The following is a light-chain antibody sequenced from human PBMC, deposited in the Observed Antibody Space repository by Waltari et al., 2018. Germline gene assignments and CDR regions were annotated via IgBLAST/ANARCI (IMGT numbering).Light chain of an antibody. CDR1: SSDVGAYDY. V-gene: IGLV2-8*01. J-gene: IGLJ1*01. Sequence: QSALSQPPSASGSPGQSVTISCTGSSSDVGAYDYVSWYQQRPGKAPKVLIYEVNKRPSGVPHRFSGSKAGAPASRTVSWLQAEDEGDYYCASYAGGDTPYVFGTGTTVTV. CDR3: ASYAGGDTPYV. CDR2: EVN.